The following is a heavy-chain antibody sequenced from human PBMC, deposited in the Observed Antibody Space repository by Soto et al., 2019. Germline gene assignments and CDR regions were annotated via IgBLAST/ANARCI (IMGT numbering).Heavy chain of an antibody. V-gene: IGHV1-2*02. J-gene: IGHJ4*02. Sequence: PSVKVSCKASGYIFSDYYMHWVRQAPGQGLEWMGWIFPKNGGTYYAQKFKGRATMERDTSSSTVSMELSSMTSDDTAMYYCEREKHYFDNCGQGTLVTVSP. CDR2: IFPKNGGT. CDR1: GYIFSDYY. CDR3: EREKHYFDN.